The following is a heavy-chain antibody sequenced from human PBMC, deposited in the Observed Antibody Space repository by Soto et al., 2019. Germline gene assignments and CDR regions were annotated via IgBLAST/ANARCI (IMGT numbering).Heavy chain of an antibody. CDR2: IYYDGSNK. CDR3: ARGGGNQLGDCYDN. V-gene: IGHV3-30*04. Sequence: QVQLVESGGGVVQPGRSLRLSCAASGITFSSYTMHWVRQAPGKGLEWVALIYYDGSNKFYADSVKGRFTISRDNSNNTLYLETNSLRAEDTAVYYCARGGGNQLGDCYDNWGQGTLVTVSS. CDR1: GITFSSYT. J-gene: IGHJ4*02. D-gene: IGHD2-21*02.